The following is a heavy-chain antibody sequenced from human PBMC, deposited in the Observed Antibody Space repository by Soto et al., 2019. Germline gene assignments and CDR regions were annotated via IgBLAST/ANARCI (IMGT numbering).Heavy chain of an antibody. CDR3: ATTKGTVTTSYYYYMDV. D-gene: IGHD4-17*01. CDR1: GGSISSSSYY. V-gene: IGHV4-39*01. Sequence: SETLSLTCTVSGGSISSSSYYWGWIRQPPGKGLEWIGSIYYSGSTYYNPSLKSRVTISVDTSKNQFSLKLSSVTAADTAVYYRATTKGTVTTSYYYYMDVWGKGTTVTVSS. J-gene: IGHJ6*03. CDR2: IYYSGST.